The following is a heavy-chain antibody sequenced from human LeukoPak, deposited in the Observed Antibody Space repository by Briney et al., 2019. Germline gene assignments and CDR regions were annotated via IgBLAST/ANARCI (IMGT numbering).Heavy chain of an antibody. CDR2: ISSSSSYI. Sequence: GGSLRLSCAASGFTFSSYSMNWVRQAPGKGLEWVSSISSSSSYIYYADSVKGRFTISRDNAKKSLYLQMNSLRAEDKAVYYCARPIAAAGRGPFDIWGQGTMVTVSS. D-gene: IGHD6-13*01. CDR3: ARPIAAAGRGPFDI. CDR1: GFTFSSYS. V-gene: IGHV3-21*01. J-gene: IGHJ3*02.